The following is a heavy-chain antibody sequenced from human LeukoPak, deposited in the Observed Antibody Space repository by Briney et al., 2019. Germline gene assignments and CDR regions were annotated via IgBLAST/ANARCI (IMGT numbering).Heavy chain of an antibody. V-gene: IGHV7-4-1*02. J-gene: IGHJ3*02. CDR1: GYTFTSYA. D-gene: IGHD5-18*01. CDR3: ARDVDTAPGDAFDI. CDR2: INTNTGNP. Sequence: ASVKVSCKASGYTFTSYAMNWVRQAPGQGLEWMGWINTNTGNPTYAQGFTGRFVLSLDTSVSTAYLQISSLKAEDTAVYYCARDVDTAPGDAFDIWGQGTMVTVSS.